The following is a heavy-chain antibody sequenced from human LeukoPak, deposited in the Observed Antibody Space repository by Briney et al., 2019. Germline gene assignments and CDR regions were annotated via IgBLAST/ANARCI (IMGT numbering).Heavy chain of an antibody. CDR3: VTHEVTVITRSTFDN. CDR2: ISGSSDDI. D-gene: IGHD4-23*01. CDR1: GFTFSSHR. Sequence: GGSLRLSCAASGFTFSSHRMNWVRQAPGKGLEWVADISGSSDDIHYADSVTGRFTISRDNAKNSVYLQMNSLRAEDTAIYYCVTHEVTVITRSTFDNWGQGTLVTVSS. V-gene: IGHV3-48*01. J-gene: IGHJ4*02.